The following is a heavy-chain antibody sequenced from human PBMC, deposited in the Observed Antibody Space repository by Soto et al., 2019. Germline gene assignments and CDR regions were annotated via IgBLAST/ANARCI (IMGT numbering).Heavy chain of an antibody. CDR2: IYWDDDK. V-gene: IGHV2-5*02. CDR1: GFSLSTSGVS. CDR3: AHSRCGGDCLQSYSSHYYYGVDV. J-gene: IGHJ6*02. Sequence: SGPTLVNPTQTLTLTCTFSGFSLSTSGVSVGWIRQPPGKALEWLALIYWDDDKRYSPSLKSRLTITKDTSKNQVVLTMTNMDPVDTATYYCAHSRCGGDCLQSYSSHYYYGVDVWGQGTTVTVSS. D-gene: IGHD2-21*02.